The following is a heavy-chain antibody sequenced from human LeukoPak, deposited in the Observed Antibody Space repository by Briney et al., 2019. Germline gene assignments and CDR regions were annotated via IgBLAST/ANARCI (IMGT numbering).Heavy chain of an antibody. CDR1: GFTFSSYG. J-gene: IGHJ6*02. CDR2: IWYDGSKK. Sequence: GRPLRLSCAASGFTFSSYGMHWVRQAPGKGLEWVAVIWYDGSKKYYADSVKGRFTMSRDNSKNTLYLQMNSLRAEDTAVYYCARNKWELLYYYGMDVWGQGTTVTVSS. CDR3: ARNKWELLYYYGMDV. V-gene: IGHV3-33*01. D-gene: IGHD1-26*01.